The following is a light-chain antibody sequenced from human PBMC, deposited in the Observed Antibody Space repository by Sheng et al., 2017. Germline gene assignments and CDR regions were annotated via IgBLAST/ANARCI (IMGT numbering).Light chain of an antibody. Sequence: DIQMTQSPSTLSASVGDRVTITCRASESISDWLAWYQQKPGQPPNLLIYWASTRESGVPDRFSGSGSGTDFTLTISSLQAEDVAVYYCQQYHSTPFTFGPGTKVDIK. J-gene: IGKJ3*01. CDR3: QQYHSTPFT. CDR1: ESISDW. CDR2: WAS. V-gene: IGKV4-1*01.